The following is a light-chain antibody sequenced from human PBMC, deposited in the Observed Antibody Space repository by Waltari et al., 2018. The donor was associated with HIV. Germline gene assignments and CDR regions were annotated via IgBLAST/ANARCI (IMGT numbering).Light chain of an antibody. CDR2: WAS. V-gene: IGKV4-1*01. CDR3: QQYYDAPPT. J-gene: IGKJ2*01. CDR1: QSILYGSDNNNY. Sequence: DIVMTQSPDSLVVSLGERATINCKSSQSILYGSDNNNYLAWFQHKPGQPPKLLLYWASTLESGVPDRFIGSGSGTDFTLTISSLQAEDVAVYYCQQYYDAPPTFGQGTKLEIK.